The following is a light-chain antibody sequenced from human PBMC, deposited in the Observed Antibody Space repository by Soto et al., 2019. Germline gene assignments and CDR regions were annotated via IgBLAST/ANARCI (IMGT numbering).Light chain of an antibody. J-gene: IGKJ4*01. Sequence: VMTQSSATVSVSPGERTSLSCRASQSIGTNLGWYQQKPGQAPRLLISKTSTRATGVPARFSGSGSGTEFTLTISSLQSEDIAVYYCQQYAGWPLTFGGGTKV. CDR3: QQYAGWPLT. CDR2: KTS. CDR1: QSIGTN. V-gene: IGKV3-15*01.